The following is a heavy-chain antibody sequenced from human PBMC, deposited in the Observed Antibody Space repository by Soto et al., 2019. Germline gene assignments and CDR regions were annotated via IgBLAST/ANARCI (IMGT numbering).Heavy chain of an antibody. D-gene: IGHD5-18*01. CDR2: IYSSGST. J-gene: IGHJ4*02. CDR1: GDSVSSDNYY. CDR3: ARDIRGYSRAFDY. Sequence: KPSETLSLTCTVSGDSVSSDNYYWTWIRQPPGKGLEWIGYIYSSGSTNYNPSLKSRVTISLDTSSNQFSLKLTSVTAVDTAVYYCARDIRGYSRAFDYWGQGTLVTVSS. V-gene: IGHV4-61*01.